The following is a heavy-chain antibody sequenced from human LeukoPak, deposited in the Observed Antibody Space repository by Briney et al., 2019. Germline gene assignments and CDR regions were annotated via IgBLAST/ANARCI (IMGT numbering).Heavy chain of an antibody. CDR1: GGTFISYA. V-gene: IGHV1-69*01. D-gene: IGHD2-15*01. CDR2: IIPVFGTA. Sequence: SVKVSCKASGGTFISYAISWVRQAPGQGLEWMGGIIPVFGTANYAQKFRGRVTITADESTSTAYMELSSLRSEDTAVYYCARGQSGYCSGGSCYGGAVYWGQGTLVTVSS. CDR3: ARGQSGYCSGGSCYGGAVY. J-gene: IGHJ4*02.